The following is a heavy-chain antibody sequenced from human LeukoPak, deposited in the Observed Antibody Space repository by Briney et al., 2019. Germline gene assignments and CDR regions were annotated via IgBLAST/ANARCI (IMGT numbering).Heavy chain of an antibody. V-gene: IGHV4-59*01. CDR1: GGSFSGYY. Sequence: KPSETLSLTCAVYGGSFSGYYWSWIRQPPGKGLEWIGYIYHTGSTHSSPSLKSRVTISVDTSKNQFSLKLSSVTAADTAVYYCARDGGESLSTFDYWGQGSLVTVSS. J-gene: IGHJ4*02. CDR3: ARDGGESLSTFDY. CDR2: IYHTGST. D-gene: IGHD2-21*01.